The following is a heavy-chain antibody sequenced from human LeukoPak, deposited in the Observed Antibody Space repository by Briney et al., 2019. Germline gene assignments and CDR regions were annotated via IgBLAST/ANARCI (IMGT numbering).Heavy chain of an antibody. Sequence: SETLSLTCNVSGVTISSYYWSWIRQPAGKGLEWVGRIYTTGSTNYNPSLKGRVTMSVDTSKNQFSLKLSSVTAADTAVYYCARDGNLGSCSPYDGHDIWGQGTMVTVSS. CDR2: IYTTGST. CDR1: GVTISSYY. J-gene: IGHJ3*02. D-gene: IGHD3-10*01. CDR3: ARDGNLGSCSPYDGHDI. V-gene: IGHV4-4*07.